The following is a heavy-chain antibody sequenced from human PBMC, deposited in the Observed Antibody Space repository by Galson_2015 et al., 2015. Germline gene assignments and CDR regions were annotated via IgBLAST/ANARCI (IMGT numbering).Heavy chain of an antibody. V-gene: IGHV3-21*01. CDR2: ISSSSSYI. D-gene: IGHD3-10*01. CDR3: ARREEVRDTYCYGSGSYDYDY. Sequence: SLRLSCAASGFTFSSYSMNWVRQAPGKGLEWVSSISSSSSYIYYADSVKGRFTISRDNAKNSLYLQMNSLRAEDTAVYYCARREEVRDTYCYGSGSYDYDYWGQGTLVTVSS. J-gene: IGHJ4*02. CDR1: GFTFSSYS.